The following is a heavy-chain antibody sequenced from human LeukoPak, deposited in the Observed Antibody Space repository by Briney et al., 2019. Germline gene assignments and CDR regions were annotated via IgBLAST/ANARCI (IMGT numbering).Heavy chain of an antibody. CDR1: GLTFSSYG. CDR3: AGGVPAYYYYGMDV. CDR2: IWYDGSNK. Sequence: GRSLRLSCAASGLTFSSYGMHWVRQAPGKGLEWVAVIWYDGSNKYYADSVKGRFTISRDNSKNTLYLQMNSLRAEDTAVYYCAGGVPAYYYYGMDVWGQGTTVTVSS. J-gene: IGHJ6*02. D-gene: IGHD2-2*01. V-gene: IGHV3-33*01.